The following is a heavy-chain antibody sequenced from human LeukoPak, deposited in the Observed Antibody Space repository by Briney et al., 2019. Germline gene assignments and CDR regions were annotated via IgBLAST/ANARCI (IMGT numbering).Heavy chain of an antibody. Sequence: SETLSLTCTVSGGSISSYYWSWIRQPPGKGLEWIGYIYYSGSTNYNPSLKSRVTISVDTSKYQFSLKLSSVTAADTAVYYCARGGLGSGWYNYWGQGTLVTVSS. V-gene: IGHV4-59*01. D-gene: IGHD6-19*01. CDR3: ARGGLGSGWYNY. CDR2: IYYSGST. J-gene: IGHJ4*02. CDR1: GGSISSYY.